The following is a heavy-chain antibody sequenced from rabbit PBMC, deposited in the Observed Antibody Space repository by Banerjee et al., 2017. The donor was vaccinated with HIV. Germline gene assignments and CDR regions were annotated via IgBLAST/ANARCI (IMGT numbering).Heavy chain of an antibody. J-gene: IGHJ6*01. CDR2: INTSSGNT. CDR3: AREESDGGGHLKL. V-gene: IGHV1S40*01. D-gene: IGHD2-1*01. CDR1: GFSLSNNYV. Sequence: QSLEESGGDLVKPGASLTLTCTASGFSLSNNYVMYWVRQAPGKGLEWIACINTSSGNTVYASWAKGRFTISRSTSRNTVTLQMTSLTAADTATYFCAREESDGGGHLKLWGQGTLVTVS.